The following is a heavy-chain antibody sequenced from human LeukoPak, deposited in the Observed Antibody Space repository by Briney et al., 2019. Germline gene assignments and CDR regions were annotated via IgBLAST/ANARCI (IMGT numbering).Heavy chain of an antibody. CDR3: ARGGSYSNYVGY. D-gene: IGHD1-26*01. V-gene: IGHV4-31*03. CDR2: TYYSGST. J-gene: IGHJ4*02. CDR1: GGSISSGGYY. Sequence: SQTLSLTCTVSGGSISSGGYYWSWIRQHPGKGLEWIGCTYYSGSTYYNPSLKSRVTISVDTSKNQFSRKLSSVIAADTAVYYCARGGSYSNYVGYWGQGTLVTVSS.